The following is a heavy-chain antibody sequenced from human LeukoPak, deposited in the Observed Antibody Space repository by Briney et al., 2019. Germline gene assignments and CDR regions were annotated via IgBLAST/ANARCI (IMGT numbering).Heavy chain of an antibody. D-gene: IGHD3-9*01. CDR2: IIPIFGTA. Sequence: SVKVSCKASGRTFSSYAISWVRQAPGRGLEWMGGIIPIFGTANYAQKFQGRVTITTDESTSTAYMELSSLRSEDTAVYYCARSFMYDILTGSLLTYFDYWGQGTLVTVSS. V-gene: IGHV1-69*05. CDR3: ARSFMYDILTGSLLTYFDY. J-gene: IGHJ4*02. CDR1: GRTFSSYA.